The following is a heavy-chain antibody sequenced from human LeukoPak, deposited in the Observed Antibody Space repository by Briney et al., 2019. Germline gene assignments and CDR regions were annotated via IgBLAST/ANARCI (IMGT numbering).Heavy chain of an antibody. CDR1: GFSFTTSW. V-gene: IGHV5-51*01. CDR2: IYPGDTDT. Sequence: AGESLKISCKGSGFSFTTSWIGWVRQMPGKGLEWMGIIYPGDTDTRYSPSFQGQVTMSADKSISTAYLQWSSLKASDTAMYYCARLPSPVSYYFDYWGQGTLVTVSS. J-gene: IGHJ4*02. CDR3: ARLPSPVSYYFDY.